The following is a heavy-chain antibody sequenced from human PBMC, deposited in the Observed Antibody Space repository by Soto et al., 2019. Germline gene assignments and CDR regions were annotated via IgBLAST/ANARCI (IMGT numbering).Heavy chain of an antibody. CDR2: INAGNGNT. D-gene: IGHD3-3*01. J-gene: IGHJ4*02. CDR1: GYTFTSYA. V-gene: IGHV1-3*05. Sequence: QVQLVQSGAEEKKPGASVKVSCKASGYTFTSYAMHWVRQAPGQRLEWMGWINAGNGNTKYSQKFQGRVTITRDTSASTAYMELSSLRSEYTAVYYCASEGFGGKRAPDYWGQGTLVTVSS. CDR3: ASEGFGGKRAPDY.